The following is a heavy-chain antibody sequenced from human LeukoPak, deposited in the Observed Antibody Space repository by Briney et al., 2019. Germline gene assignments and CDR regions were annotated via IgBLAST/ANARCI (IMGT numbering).Heavy chain of an antibody. CDR2: ISYDGNNK. V-gene: IGHV3-30-3*01. Sequence: GRSLRLSCAASGFTFSSYAMHWVRQAPGKGLEWVAVISYDGNNKYYADSVKGRFTISRDNSKNTLYLQMNSLRAEDTAVYYCARGGIAAAVYYFDYWGQGTLVTVSS. J-gene: IGHJ4*02. CDR1: GFTFSSYA. CDR3: ARGGIAAAVYYFDY. D-gene: IGHD6-13*01.